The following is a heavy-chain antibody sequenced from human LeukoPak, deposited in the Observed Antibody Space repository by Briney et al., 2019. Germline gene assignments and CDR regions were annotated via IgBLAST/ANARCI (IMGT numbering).Heavy chain of an antibody. CDR2: ISWNSGSI. Sequence: GRSLRLSCAASGFTFDDYAMHWVRQAPGKGLEWVSGISWNSGSIGYADSVKGRVTISRDNTKNSLYLQMNSLRAEDTALYYCAKARAVAGISRSRFDYWGQGTLVTVSS. J-gene: IGHJ4*02. D-gene: IGHD6-19*01. V-gene: IGHV3-9*01. CDR1: GFTFDDYA. CDR3: AKARAVAGISRSRFDY.